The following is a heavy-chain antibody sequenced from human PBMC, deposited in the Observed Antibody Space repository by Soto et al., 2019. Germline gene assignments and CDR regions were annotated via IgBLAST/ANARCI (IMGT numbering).Heavy chain of an antibody. J-gene: IGHJ6*02. CDR1: GFTFSDYT. Sequence: GGSLRLSCAASGFTFSDYTMNWVRQAPGKGLEWVSFISSSGSSRYYADSVKGRFTISRDNAKNSLFLQMNSLRDEDTAVYYCASRVFYAMDVWGQGTKVTVSS. CDR2: ISSSGSSR. V-gene: IGHV3-48*02. CDR3: ASRVFYAMDV.